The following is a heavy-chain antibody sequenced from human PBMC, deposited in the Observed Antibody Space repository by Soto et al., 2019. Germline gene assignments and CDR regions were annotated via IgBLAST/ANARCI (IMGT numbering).Heavy chain of an antibody. Sequence: GGSLRLSCAASGFTFSSYAMSWVRQAPGKGLEWVSAISGSGGSTYYADCVKGRFTISRDNSKNTLYLQMNSLRAEDTAVYYCAKSRVVIRRSSFDPWGQGTLVTVSS. CDR2: ISGSGGST. CDR3: AKSRVVIRRSSFDP. CDR1: GFTFSSYA. J-gene: IGHJ5*02. D-gene: IGHD3-3*01. V-gene: IGHV3-23*01.